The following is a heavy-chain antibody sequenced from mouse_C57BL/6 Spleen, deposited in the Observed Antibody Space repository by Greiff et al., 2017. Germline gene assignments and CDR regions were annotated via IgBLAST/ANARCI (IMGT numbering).Heavy chain of an antibody. CDR1: GYTFTDYY. J-gene: IGHJ2*01. CDR2: INPNNGGT. D-gene: IGHD1-1*01. CDR3: ARFSTVVAPFDY. V-gene: IGHV1-26*01. Sequence: VQLKQSGPELVKPGASVKISCKASGYTFTDYYMNWVKQSHGKSLEWIGDINPNNGGTSYNHKFKGKATLTVDKSSSTAYMELSSLTSEDSAVYYCARFSTVVAPFDYWGQGTTLTVSS.